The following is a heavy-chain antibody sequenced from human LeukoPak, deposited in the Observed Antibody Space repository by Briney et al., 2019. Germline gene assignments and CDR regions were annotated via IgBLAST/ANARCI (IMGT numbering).Heavy chain of an antibody. CDR1: GFTFSSYA. D-gene: IGHD3-22*01. Sequence: PGGSLRLSCAASGFTFSSYAMHWVRKAPGKGLEWVAVISYDGSNKYYADSVKGRFTISRDDSKNTFYLQMNSLRAEDTALYYCAREYSDNSGYYYGLDTWGQGTLVTVSS. V-gene: IGHV3-30*14. CDR2: ISYDGSNK. CDR3: AREYSDNSGYYYGLDT. J-gene: IGHJ4*02.